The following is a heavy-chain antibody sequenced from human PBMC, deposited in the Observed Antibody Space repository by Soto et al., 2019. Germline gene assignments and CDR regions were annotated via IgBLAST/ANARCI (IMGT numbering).Heavy chain of an antibody. CDR2: TYYRSKWYN. J-gene: IGHJ4*02. D-gene: IGHD6-19*01. CDR1: GDSVSSDSAA. CDR3: ARGVYSTGWHDY. V-gene: IGHV6-1*01. Sequence: VQLQQSGPGLVKPSQTLSLTCAISGDSVSSDSAAWNWIRQSPSRGLEWLGRTYYRSKWYNDYAVSVKSQITINPDTTKNQFSLHLNPMTPEDTAVYYCARGVYSTGWHDYWGQGTLVTVSS.